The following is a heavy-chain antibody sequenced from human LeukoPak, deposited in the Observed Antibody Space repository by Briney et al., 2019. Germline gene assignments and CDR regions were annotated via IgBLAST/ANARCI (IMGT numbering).Heavy chain of an antibody. CDR1: GFTFDDYA. CDR2: ISWNSGSI. Sequence: GGSLRLSCAASGFTFDDYAMHWVRQAPGKGLEWVSGISWNSGSIGYADSVKGRFIISRDNAKNSLYLQMNSLRAEDTALYYCAHGDYNAEHWGQGTLVTVSS. V-gene: IGHV3-9*01. D-gene: IGHD4-17*01. CDR3: AHGDYNAEH. J-gene: IGHJ1*01.